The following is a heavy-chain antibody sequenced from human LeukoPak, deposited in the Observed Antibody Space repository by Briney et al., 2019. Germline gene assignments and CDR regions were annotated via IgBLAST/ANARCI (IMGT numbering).Heavy chain of an antibody. CDR2: INHSGST. D-gene: IGHD3-22*01. CDR1: GGSFSGYY. V-gene: IGHV4-34*01. J-gene: IGHJ4*02. Sequence: PSETQSLTCAVYGGSFSGYYWSWIRQPPGKGLEWIGEINHSGSTNYNPSLKSRVTISVDTSKNEFSLKLSSVTAADTAVYYCARGDDSSGYYYVLFDYWGQGTLVTVSS. CDR3: ARGDDSSGYYYVLFDY.